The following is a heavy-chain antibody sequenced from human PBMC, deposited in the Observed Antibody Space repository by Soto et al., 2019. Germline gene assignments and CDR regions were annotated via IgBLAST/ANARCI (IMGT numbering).Heavy chain of an antibody. J-gene: IGHJ6*02. V-gene: IGHV6-1*01. CDR2: TYYRSKWYN. Sequence: SPTLSLTCAISGDSVSSNSAAWNWIRQSPSRGLEWLGRTYYRSKWYNDYAVSVKSRITINPDTSKNQFSLQLNSVTPEDTAVYYCARVTSSTNYDFCSGYSLGPPGYYYYGMDFCGQGTTVTVSS. CDR3: ARVTSSTNYDFCSGYSLGPPGYYYYGMDF. CDR1: GDSVSSNSAA. D-gene: IGHD3-3*01.